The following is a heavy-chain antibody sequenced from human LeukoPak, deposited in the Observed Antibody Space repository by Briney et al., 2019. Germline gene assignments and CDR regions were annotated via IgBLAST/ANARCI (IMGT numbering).Heavy chain of an antibody. Sequence: SETLSLTCTISGGSISSYYWSWLRQPPGKGLEWLGYVDYRGNTNYNPSLKSRVTISIDTSKSLFSLKLNSVTAADTAVYYCARVEVGAANRQWYGMDVWGQGTTVTVSS. CDR1: GGSISSYY. V-gene: IGHV4-59*01. CDR2: VDYRGNT. CDR3: ARVEVGAANRQWYGMDV. J-gene: IGHJ6*02. D-gene: IGHD2-15*01.